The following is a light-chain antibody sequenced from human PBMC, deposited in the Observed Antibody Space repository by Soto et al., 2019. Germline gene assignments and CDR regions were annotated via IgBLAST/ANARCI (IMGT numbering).Light chain of an antibody. V-gene: IGKV3-20*01. CDR1: ETVTGKY. CDR3: QQYSSPPQT. J-gene: IGKJ1*01. CDR2: AAS. Sequence: EIVLTQSPVTLSLSPADRATLSCRASETVTGKYLAWYQQKVGQAPRLLIFAASNRATGIPDRFSGSGSGTDFTLTISRLEPEDFAMYFCQQYSSPPQTFGQGTKVDIK.